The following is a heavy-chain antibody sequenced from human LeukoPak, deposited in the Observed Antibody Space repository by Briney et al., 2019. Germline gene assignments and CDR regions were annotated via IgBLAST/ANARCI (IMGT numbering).Heavy chain of an antibody. CDR1: AESFNGYY. D-gene: IGHD3-16*01. Sequence: SETLSLTCAVNAESFNGYYWTWIRQSPGKELEWIGEINDVGHTNYNPSLKSRVTISLDTSAKHFSLKLSSVTAADTAVYFCARGEGNDYVWGSYYSYLDVWGKGPTVTVSS. CDR3: ARGEGNDYVWGSYYSYLDV. CDR2: INDVGHT. V-gene: IGHV4-34*01. J-gene: IGHJ6*03.